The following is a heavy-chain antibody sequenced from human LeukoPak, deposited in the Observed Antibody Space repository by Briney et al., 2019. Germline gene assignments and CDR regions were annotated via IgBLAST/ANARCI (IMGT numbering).Heavy chain of an antibody. D-gene: IGHD6-19*01. CDR1: GGTFSSYA. CDR3: ARLKYSSGWRGTRALDY. Sequence: ASVKVSCKASGGTFSSYAISWVRQAPGQGLEWMGGIIPIFGTANYAQKFRGRVTITADKSTSTAYMELSSLRSEDTAVYYCARLKYSSGWRGTRALDYWGQGTLVTVSS. V-gene: IGHV1-69*06. J-gene: IGHJ4*02. CDR2: IIPIFGTA.